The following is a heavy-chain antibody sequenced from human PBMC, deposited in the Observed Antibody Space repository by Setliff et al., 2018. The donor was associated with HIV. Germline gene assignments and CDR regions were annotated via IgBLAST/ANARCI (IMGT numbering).Heavy chain of an antibody. V-gene: IGHV4-59*01. CDR1: GGSISGYF. CDR2: IYYSGST. Sequence: SETLSLTCTVSGGSISGYFWGWIRMPPGKGLEWIGYIYYSGSTDYNPSLKSRVTISVDTSKNQVSLKLNSVTAADTAVYYCARSPGVDTNMAFDYWGQGTLVTVSS. CDR3: ARSPGVDTNMAFDY. D-gene: IGHD5-18*01. J-gene: IGHJ4*02.